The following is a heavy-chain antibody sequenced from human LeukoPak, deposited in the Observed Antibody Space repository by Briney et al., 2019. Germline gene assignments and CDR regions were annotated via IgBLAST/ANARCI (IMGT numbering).Heavy chain of an antibody. V-gene: IGHV3-20*04. Sequence: PGGSLRLSCAASGFTFDDSGMSWVRQAPGKGLEWVSGINWTGGSTGYADSVKGRFTISRDNAKNSLYLQMNSLRAEDTAAYYCARDFFAPGIPAANYMDVWGKGTTVTVSS. D-gene: IGHD6-13*01. CDR1: GFTFDDSG. CDR3: ARDFFAPGIPAANYMDV. J-gene: IGHJ6*03. CDR2: INWTGGST.